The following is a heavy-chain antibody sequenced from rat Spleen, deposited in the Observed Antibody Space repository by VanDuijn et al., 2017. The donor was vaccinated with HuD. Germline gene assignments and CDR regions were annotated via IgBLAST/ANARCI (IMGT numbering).Heavy chain of an antibody. V-gene: IGHV5-31*01. Sequence: EVQLVESGGGLVQPGRSLKLSCVASGFTFNNYWMTWIRQAPGKGLEWVASITNTGGSTYYPDSVKGRFTISRDNAKSTLYLQMNSLRSEDTATYYCTRDRANNYPYYFDYWGQGVMVTVSS. J-gene: IGHJ2*01. CDR3: TRDRANNYPYYFDY. CDR2: ITNTGGST. CDR1: GFTFNNYW. D-gene: IGHD1-10*01.